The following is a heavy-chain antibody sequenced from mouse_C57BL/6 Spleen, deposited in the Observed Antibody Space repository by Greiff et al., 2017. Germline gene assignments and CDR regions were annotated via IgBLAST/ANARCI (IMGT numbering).Heavy chain of an antibody. CDR1: GFTFSSYT. V-gene: IGHV5-9*01. D-gene: IGHD2-1*01. Sequence: EVQRVESGGGLVKPGGSLKLSCAASGFTFSSYTMSWVRQTPEKRLEWVATISGGGGNTYYPDSVKGRFTISRDNAKNTLYLQMSSLRSEDTALYYCARNYGNYAWFAYWGQGTLVTVSA. CDR2: ISGGGGNT. J-gene: IGHJ3*01. CDR3: ARNYGNYAWFAY.